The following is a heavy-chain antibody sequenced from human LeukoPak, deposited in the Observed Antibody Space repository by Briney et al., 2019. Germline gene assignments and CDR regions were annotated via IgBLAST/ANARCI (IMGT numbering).Heavy chain of an antibody. J-gene: IGHJ4*02. Sequence: GGSLRLSCAASGFTFSSYSMNWVRQAPGRGLEWVSSISSSSSYIYYADSVKGRFTISRGNAKNSLYLQMNSLRAEDTALYYCARGHGSGSYFQTPFDYWGQGTLVTVSS. CDR1: GFTFSSYS. CDR3: ARGHGSGSYFQTPFDY. V-gene: IGHV3-21*01. CDR2: ISSSSSYI. D-gene: IGHD3-10*01.